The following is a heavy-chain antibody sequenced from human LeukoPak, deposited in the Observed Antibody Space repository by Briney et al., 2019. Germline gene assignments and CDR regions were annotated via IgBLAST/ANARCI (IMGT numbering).Heavy chain of an antibody. J-gene: IGHJ3*02. CDR2: ISISSSTI. CDR1: GFTLSSYS. Sequence: SGGSLRLSCAASGFTLSSYSMKWVRQAPGKGLEWVSYISISSSTIYYADSVKGRFTISRDNAKNSLYLQMNSLRAEDTAVYYCARGRRGAFDIWGQGTMVTVSS. CDR3: ARGRRGAFDI. V-gene: IGHV3-48*01.